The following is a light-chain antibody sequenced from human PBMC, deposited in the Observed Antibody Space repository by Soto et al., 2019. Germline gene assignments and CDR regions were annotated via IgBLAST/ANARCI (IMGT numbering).Light chain of an antibody. J-gene: IGKJ4*01. CDR2: EKS. V-gene: IGKV1-9*01. CDR3: QPLSAHPPP. Sequence: DIQLTQSPSVLSASVGDRVSISCRASQDIAHNLNWYQQKPGRAPKLLIFEKSTLLYGVPSRFSGSGSGTEFPFPISRLQPGEFSTFFCQPLSAHPPPFGGGTRVEIK. CDR1: QDIAHN.